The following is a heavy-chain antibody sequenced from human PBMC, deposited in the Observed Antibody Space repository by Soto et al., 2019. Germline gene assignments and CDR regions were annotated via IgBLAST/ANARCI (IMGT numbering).Heavy chain of an antibody. V-gene: IGHV4-59*01. CDR2: IYYSGST. J-gene: IGHJ4*02. CDR3: ARMRNFLAGYPGHFDY. CDR1: GGSISSYY. D-gene: IGHD3-9*01. Sequence: QVQLQESGPGLVKPSETLSLTCTVSGGSISSYYWSWIRQPPGKGLEWIGYIYYSGSTNYNPSLKSRVTISVDTSKNQFSLKLSSVTAADTAVYYCARMRNFLAGYPGHFDYWGQGTLVTVSS.